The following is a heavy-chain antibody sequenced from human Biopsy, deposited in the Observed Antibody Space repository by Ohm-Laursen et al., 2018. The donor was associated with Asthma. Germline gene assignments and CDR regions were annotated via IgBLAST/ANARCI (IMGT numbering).Heavy chain of an antibody. Sequence: RLSCAASGFTFSSYGMHWVRQTPGKGLEWVAVISYDGSNKYYADSVKGRFTISRDNSKNTLYLQMNSLRAEDTAVYYCASQSSGPDFWSGYYYFDYWGQGTLVTVSS. CDR3: ASQSSGPDFWSGYYYFDY. J-gene: IGHJ4*02. CDR2: ISYDGSNK. CDR1: GFTFSSYG. V-gene: IGHV3-30*03. D-gene: IGHD3-3*01.